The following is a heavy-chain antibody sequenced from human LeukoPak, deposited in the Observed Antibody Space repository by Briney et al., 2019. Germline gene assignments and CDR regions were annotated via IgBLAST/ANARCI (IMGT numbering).Heavy chain of an antibody. V-gene: IGHV3-7*03. CDR2: INHNGNVN. Sequence: PGGSLRLSCAASGCTFSIYCMNWARQAPGKGLEWVASINHNGNVNYYVDSVKGRFTISRDNAKNSLYLQMSNLRAEDTAVYFCARGGGLDVWGQGATVTVSS. CDR1: GCTFSIYC. CDR3: ARGGGLDV. J-gene: IGHJ6*02. D-gene: IGHD3-16*01.